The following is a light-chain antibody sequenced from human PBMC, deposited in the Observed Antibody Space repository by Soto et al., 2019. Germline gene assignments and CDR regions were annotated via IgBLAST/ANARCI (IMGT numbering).Light chain of an antibody. J-gene: IGLJ3*02. CDR2: DVS. Sequence: QSALTQPASVSGSPGQSMTISCTGTSNDVGGYNYVSWYQQHPGKAPKLMIYDVSNRPSGVSNRFSGSKSGNTASLTISGLQAEDEADYYCSSYTSSSTLFGGGTQLTVL. V-gene: IGLV2-14*01. CDR1: SNDVGGYNY. CDR3: SSYTSSSTL.